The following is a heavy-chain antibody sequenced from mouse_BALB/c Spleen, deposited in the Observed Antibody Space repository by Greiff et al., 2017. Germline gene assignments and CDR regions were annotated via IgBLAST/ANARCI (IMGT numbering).Heavy chain of an antibody. CDR2: ISSGSSTI. D-gene: IGHD3-2*01. CDR1: GFTFSSFG. V-gene: IGHV5-17*02. CDR3: ARGTARAWFAY. Sequence: EVQGVESGGGLVQPGGSRKLSCAASGFTFSSFGMHWVRQAPEKGLEWVAYISSGSSTIYYADTVKGRFTISRDNPKNTLFLQMTSLRSEDTAMYYCARGTARAWFAYWGQGTLVTVSA. J-gene: IGHJ3*01.